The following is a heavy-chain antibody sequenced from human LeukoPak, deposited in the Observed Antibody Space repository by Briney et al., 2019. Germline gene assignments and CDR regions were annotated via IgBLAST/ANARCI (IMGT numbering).Heavy chain of an antibody. CDR1: GFIFSDSY. J-gene: IGHJ5*02. Sequence: PGGSLRLSCAASGFIFSDSYMSWIRQAPGKGLEWVSYISSDGSTRYADSVKGRFTISRDNSKNTLYLQMNSLRAEDTAVYYCAKWPLYCSSTVPCVAHQNWFDPWGQGTLVTVSS. CDR3: AKWPLYCSSTVPCVAHQNWFDP. V-gene: IGHV3-11*01. CDR2: ISSDGSTR. D-gene: IGHD2-2*01.